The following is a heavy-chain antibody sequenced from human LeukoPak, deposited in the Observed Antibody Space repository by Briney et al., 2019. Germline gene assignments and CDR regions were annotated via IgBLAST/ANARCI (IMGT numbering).Heavy chain of an antibody. CDR3: ASSGRDYCYYYYMDV. V-gene: IGHV1-69*05. J-gene: IGHJ6*03. CDR1: GGTFSSYA. Sequence: SVKVSCKASGGTFSSYAISWVRQAPGQGLEWMGGIIPIFGTANYAQKFQGRVTITTDESTSTAYMELSSLRSEDTAVYYCASSGRDYCYYYYMDVWGKGTTVTVSS. D-gene: IGHD3-10*01. CDR2: IIPIFGTA.